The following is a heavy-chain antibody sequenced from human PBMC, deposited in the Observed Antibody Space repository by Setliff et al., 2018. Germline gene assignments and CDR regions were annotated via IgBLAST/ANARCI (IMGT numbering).Heavy chain of an antibody. Sequence: NPSETLSLTCAVSGYSISSGYYWGWIRQPPGKGLEWIGSIYHSGSTYYNPSLKSRVTMSIDTSKNQFSLKLNSVTAADMAVYYCAREQWLDPPGYYYMDVWAKGTTVTVSS. CDR2: IYHSGST. CDR1: GYSISSGYY. V-gene: IGHV4-38-2*02. D-gene: IGHD6-19*01. J-gene: IGHJ6*03. CDR3: AREQWLDPPGYYYMDV.